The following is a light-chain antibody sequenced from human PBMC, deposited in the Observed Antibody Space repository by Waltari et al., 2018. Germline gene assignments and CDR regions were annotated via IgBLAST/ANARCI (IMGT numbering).Light chain of an antibody. CDR2: EVH. J-gene: IGLJ2*01. CDR3: CSYGGVNTLGVL. Sequence: QSALTQPASVSWSPGQSITITCTGSSADVGGYTLVSWYQHHPGQAPRLLIYEVHERPPGIPSRFSGSKSGNPASLTISGLQIEDEAAYYCCSYGGVNTLGVLFGGGSKLTV. CDR1: SADVGGYTL. V-gene: IGLV2-23*02.